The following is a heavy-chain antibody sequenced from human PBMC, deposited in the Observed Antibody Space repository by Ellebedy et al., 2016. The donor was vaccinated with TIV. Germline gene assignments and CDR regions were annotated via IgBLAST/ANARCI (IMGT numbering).Heavy chain of an antibody. J-gene: IGHJ4*02. CDR2: IPASGTGI. CDR3: VRRSVDF. CDR1: GFTFSDYF. Sequence: GESLKISCAGSGFTFSDYFMSWVRQAPGKGLEWISYIPASGTGIYYADSVKGRFTISRDNAKNSLYLQMNSLRDEDTAVYHCVRRSVDFWGQGTLVTVSS. V-gene: IGHV3-11*04.